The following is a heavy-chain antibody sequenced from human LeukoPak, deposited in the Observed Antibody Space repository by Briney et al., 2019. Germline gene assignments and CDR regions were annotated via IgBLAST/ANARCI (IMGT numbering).Heavy chain of an antibody. CDR1: GFTFSSYA. CDR2: ISYDGSNK. J-gene: IGHJ6*02. Sequence: PGGPLRLSCAASGFTFSSYAMHWVRQAPGKGLEWVAVISYDGSNKYYADSVKGRFTISRDNSKNTLYLQMNSLRAEDTAVYYCARPYSSGWTYYYYYGMDVWGQGTTVTVSS. CDR3: ARPYSSGWTYYYYYGMDV. D-gene: IGHD6-19*01. V-gene: IGHV3-30-3*01.